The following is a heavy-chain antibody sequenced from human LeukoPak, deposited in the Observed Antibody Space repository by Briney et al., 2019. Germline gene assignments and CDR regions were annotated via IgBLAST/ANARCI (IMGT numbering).Heavy chain of an antibody. Sequence: GGSLRLSCAASGLTFSDYSMNWVRQAPGKGLEWVSSISSGSGHIYYAESVGGRFTISRDNAKNSLFLEMNSLSAEDTAVYYCAGGSSTNSYYFDYWGQGTVVTVSS. CDR3: AGGSSTNSYYFDY. J-gene: IGHJ4*02. CDR1: GLTFSDYS. V-gene: IGHV3-21*01. D-gene: IGHD6-13*01. CDR2: ISSGSGHI.